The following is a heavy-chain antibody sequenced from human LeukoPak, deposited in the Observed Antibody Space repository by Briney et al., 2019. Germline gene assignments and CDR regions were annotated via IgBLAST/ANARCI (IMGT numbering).Heavy chain of an antibody. CDR1: GGTFSAYW. Sequence: GGSLRLSCAVSGGTFSAYWMAWVRQSPGKGLEWVAEINEDGSVKYYVDSIKSRFTISRDNAKNSLYLQMNSLGAEDTAVYYCAKVPRDSDCYWGQGTLVTVSS. CDR2: INEDGSVK. V-gene: IGHV3-7*01. D-gene: IGHD2-21*02. CDR3: AKVPRDSDCY. J-gene: IGHJ4*02.